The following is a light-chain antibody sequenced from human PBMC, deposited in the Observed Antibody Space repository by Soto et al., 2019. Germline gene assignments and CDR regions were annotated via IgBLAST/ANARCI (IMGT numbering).Light chain of an antibody. CDR2: GAS. CDR1: ESVGGN. CDR3: HQYDNRLT. J-gene: IGKJ4*01. Sequence: EVVMTQSPATLSVSPGERATLYCRASESVGGNLAWYQQKPGQAPRLLIYGASTRATGVPARFSGSGSGTEFTLTISSLQAEDFADYCYHQYDNRLTFGGGTKVDIK. V-gene: IGKV3-15*01.